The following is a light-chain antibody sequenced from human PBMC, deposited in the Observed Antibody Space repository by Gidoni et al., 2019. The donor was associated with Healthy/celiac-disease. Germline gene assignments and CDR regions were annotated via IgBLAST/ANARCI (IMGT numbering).Light chain of an antibody. CDR3: QQDDNIPIT. CDR1: QDISNY. CDR2: ESS. J-gene: IGKJ5*01. V-gene: IGKV1-33*01. Sequence: DIQMTQSPSSMSASVGDRVTITCQASQDISNYLNWYQQKPGKSPKLLIYESSNLETGVPSRFSGSGAGTDFTFTISSRQPEDIETYNCQQDDNIPITFGQGTRLEIK.